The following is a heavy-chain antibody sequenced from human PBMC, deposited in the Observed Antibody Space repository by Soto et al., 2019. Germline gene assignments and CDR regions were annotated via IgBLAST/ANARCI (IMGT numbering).Heavy chain of an antibody. CDR3: ARGALGYCSGGSCYLSWFDP. Sequence: QVQLVQSGAEVKKPGSSVKVSCKASGGTFSSYAISWVRQAPGQGLEWMGGIIPICGTANYAQKFQGRVTITADKSTSTGYMELSSLRSEDTAVYYCARGALGYCSGGSCYLSWFDPWGQGTLVTVSS. D-gene: IGHD2-15*01. CDR1: GGTFSSYA. V-gene: IGHV1-69*06. J-gene: IGHJ5*02. CDR2: IIPICGTA.